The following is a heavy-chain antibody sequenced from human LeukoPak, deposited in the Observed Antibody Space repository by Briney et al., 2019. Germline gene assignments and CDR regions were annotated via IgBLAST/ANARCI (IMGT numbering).Heavy chain of an antibody. V-gene: IGHV1-2*02. CDR1: GYTFTCSY. D-gene: IGHD1-1*01. J-gene: IGHJ4*02. Sequence: ASVKVSCKASGYTFTCSYMHWARQAPGQGFEWIGWISPASGATNYAQNFQGRVTLTTDTSITTAYMELSSLTSDDTASYYCLNEHGGWGQGTPVTVSS. CDR3: LNEHGG. CDR2: ISPASGAT.